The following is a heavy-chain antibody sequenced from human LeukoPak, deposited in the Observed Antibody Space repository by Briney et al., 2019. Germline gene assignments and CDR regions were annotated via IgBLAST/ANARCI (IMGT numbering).Heavy chain of an antibody. CDR1: GGSISRSSYY. J-gene: IGHJ4*02. Sequence: TSETLSLTCTVSGGSISRSSYYWGWIRQPPGKGLEWIGSMYSSGSTYYNPSLKSRVTISVDTSKNQFSLKLSSVTAADTAVYYCARSGSGYLRYYFDYWGQGTLVTVSS. D-gene: IGHD5-12*01. V-gene: IGHV4-39*07. CDR2: MYSSGST. CDR3: ARSGSGYLRYYFDY.